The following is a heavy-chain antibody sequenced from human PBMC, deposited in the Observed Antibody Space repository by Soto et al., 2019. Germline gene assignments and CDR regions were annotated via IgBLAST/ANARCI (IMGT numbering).Heavy chain of an antibody. CDR2: IIPIFGTA. D-gene: IGHD5-12*01. Sequence: GQGLEWMGGIIPIFGTANYAQKFQGRVTITADESTSTAYMELSSLRSEDTAVYYCARRNSGYDYYFDYRGQGTLVTVSS. CDR3: ARRNSGYDYYFDY. V-gene: IGHV1-69*01. J-gene: IGHJ4*02.